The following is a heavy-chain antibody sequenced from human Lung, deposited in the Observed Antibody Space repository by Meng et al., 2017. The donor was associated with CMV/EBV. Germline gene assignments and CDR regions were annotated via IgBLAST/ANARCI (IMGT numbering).Heavy chain of an antibody. CDR1: GGSIRSGGYY. V-gene: IGHV4-31*03. Sequence: QRQGPGPGLGKPSQTRSLTCTDFGGSIRSGGYYWSWIRQHPGKGLEWIGYIHSSGSTYYNPSLRSRLTISVDTSKNQFSLKLSSVTAADTAVYYCARASYGSGSPLGESWFDLWGQGTLVTVSS. J-gene: IGHJ5*02. CDR3: ARASYGSGSPLGESWFDL. CDR2: IHSSGST. D-gene: IGHD3-10*01.